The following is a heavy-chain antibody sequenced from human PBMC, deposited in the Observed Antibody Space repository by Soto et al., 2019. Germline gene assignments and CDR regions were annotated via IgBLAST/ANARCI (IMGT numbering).Heavy chain of an antibody. CDR1: GYTFTGYF. J-gene: IGHJ5*02. V-gene: IGHV1-2*02. CDR2: MNSGDGGI. D-gene: IGHD3-10*02. Sequence: GASVKVSCKASGYTFTGYFVHWVRQAPGQGLDYMGWMNSGDGGIQYTQKFQGRVTMTRDTSTSTAYMELSSLRSDDTAVYYCVRGSSITFYYYVAAFWRFDPWGQGTQVTVSS. CDR3: VRGSSITFYYYVAAFWRFDP.